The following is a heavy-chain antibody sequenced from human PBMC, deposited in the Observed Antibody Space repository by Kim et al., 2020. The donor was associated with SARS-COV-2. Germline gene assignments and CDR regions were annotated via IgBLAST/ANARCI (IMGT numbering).Heavy chain of an antibody. CDR3: AKAAWGPEMDV. Sequence: NKYYADSVKGRFTIHRDNAKITLYLQTNSLRAEDTAVYYCAKAAWGPEMDVWGKGTTVTVSS. D-gene: IGHD7-27*01. CDR2: NK. J-gene: IGHJ6*04. V-gene: IGHV3-30*02.